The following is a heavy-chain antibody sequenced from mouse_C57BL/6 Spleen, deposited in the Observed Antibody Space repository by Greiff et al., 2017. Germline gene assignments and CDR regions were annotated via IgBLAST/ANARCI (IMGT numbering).Heavy chain of an antibody. CDR2: INPNNGGT. CDR1: GYTFTDYN. V-gene: IGHV1-18*01. CDR3: ARLDGSRYYFDY. J-gene: IGHJ2*01. D-gene: IGHD1-1*01. Sequence: VQLQQSGPELVKPGASVKIPCKASGYTFTDYNMDWVKQSHGKSLEWIGDINPNNGGTIYNQKFKGKATLTVDKSSSTAYMELRSLTSEDTAVYYCARLDGSRYYFDYWGQGTTLTVSS.